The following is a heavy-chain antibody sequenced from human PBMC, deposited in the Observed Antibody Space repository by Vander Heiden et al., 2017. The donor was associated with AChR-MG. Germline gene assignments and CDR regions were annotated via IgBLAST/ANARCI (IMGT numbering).Heavy chain of an antibody. V-gene: IGHV3-30*18. CDR1: GFTFSSYG. J-gene: IGHJ6*03. Sequence: QVQLVESGGGVVQPGRSLSLSCAASGFTFSSYGMHWVRQAPGKGLEWVAVISYDGSNKYYADSVKGRFTISRDNSKNTLYLQMNSLRAEDTAVYYCAKDGAYYMDVWGKGTTVTVSS. CDR2: ISYDGSNK. D-gene: IGHD3-16*01. CDR3: AKDGAYYMDV.